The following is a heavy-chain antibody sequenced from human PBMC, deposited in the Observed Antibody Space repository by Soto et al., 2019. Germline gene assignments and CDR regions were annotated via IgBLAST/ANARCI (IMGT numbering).Heavy chain of an antibody. V-gene: IGHV3-23*01. J-gene: IGHJ6*02. CDR1: GFTSSSYA. CDR2: ISGSGGST. CDR3: AKGVDSVVVPADVLGYYYGMDV. D-gene: IGHD2-2*01. Sequence: EVQLLESGGGLVQPGGSLRLSCAASGFTSSSYAMSWVRQAPGKGLEWVSGISGSGGSTYYAESVKGRFTISRDNSKKTLYLQMNSLRAEDTAVYYCAKGVDSVVVPADVLGYYYGMDVWGQGTTVTVSS.